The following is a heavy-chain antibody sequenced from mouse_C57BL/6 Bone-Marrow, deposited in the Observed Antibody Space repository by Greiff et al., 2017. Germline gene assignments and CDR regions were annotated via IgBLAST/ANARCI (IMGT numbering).Heavy chain of an antibody. V-gene: IGHV1-81*01. Sequence: QVQLPPSGAELARPGASVKLSCKASGYNFTSYGISWVKQRTGQGLVWIGEIYPRSGNTYYNEQFKGKATLTADKSSSTAYMELRSLTSEDSAVYFGARTYPRYFDVWGTGTTVTVSA. CDR1: GYNFTSYG. J-gene: IGHJ1*03. CDR3: ARTYPRYFDV. CDR2: IYPRSGNT.